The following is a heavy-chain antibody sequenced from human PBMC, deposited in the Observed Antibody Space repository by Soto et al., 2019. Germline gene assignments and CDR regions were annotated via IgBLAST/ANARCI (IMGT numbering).Heavy chain of an antibody. CDR1: GGSISSSNW. CDR2: IYHSGST. J-gene: IGHJ6*02. Sequence: SETLSLTCAVSGGSISSSNWWSWVRQPPGKGLEWIGEIYHSGSTNYNPSLKSRVTISVDKSKNQFSLKLSSVTAADTAVYYCARDGGYSSSWYVDYYYYGMDVWGQGTTVTVSS. V-gene: IGHV4-4*02. D-gene: IGHD6-13*01. CDR3: ARDGGYSSSWYVDYYYYGMDV.